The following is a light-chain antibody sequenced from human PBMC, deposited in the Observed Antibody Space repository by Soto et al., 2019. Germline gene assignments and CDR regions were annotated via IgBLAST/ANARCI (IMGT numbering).Light chain of an antibody. CDR1: QSVSSS. J-gene: IGKJ1*01. V-gene: IGKV3-15*01. Sequence: EIVMTQSPATLSMSPGERATLSCRASQSVSSSLAWYQQNPGQAPRLLIYSASTRATGIPARFSGSGSGTEFTLTISSLQSEDFAVYYCQQYDNWPPSTLGQGTKVDIK. CDR3: QQYDNWPPST. CDR2: SAS.